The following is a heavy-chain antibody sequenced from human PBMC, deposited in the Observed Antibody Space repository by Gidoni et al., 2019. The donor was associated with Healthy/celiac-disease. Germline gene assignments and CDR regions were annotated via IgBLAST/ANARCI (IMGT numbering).Heavy chain of an antibody. CDR3: ARDYVLRSTPRYYYGMDV. Sequence: SIKSRVTISVDTSKNQFSLKLSSVTAADTAVYYCARDYVLRSTPRYYYGMDVWGQGTTVTVSS. J-gene: IGHJ6*02. V-gene: IGHV4-39*02. D-gene: IGHD3-3*01.